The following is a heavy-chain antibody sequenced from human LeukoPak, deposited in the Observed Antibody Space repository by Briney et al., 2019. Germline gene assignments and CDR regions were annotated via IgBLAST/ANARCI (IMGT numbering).Heavy chain of an antibody. D-gene: IGHD6-19*01. CDR1: GFVFRSYA. J-gene: IGHJ4*02. CDR3: ARGDNSGWRNVYYFDY. V-gene: IGHV3-21*01. Sequence: GGSLRLSCAASGFVFRSYAMSWVRQAPGKGLEWVSSISSSSSYIYYADSVKGRFTISRDNAQNSMSLQMNSLRAEDTAVYYCARGDNSGWRNVYYFDYWGQGTLVTVS. CDR2: ISSSSSYI.